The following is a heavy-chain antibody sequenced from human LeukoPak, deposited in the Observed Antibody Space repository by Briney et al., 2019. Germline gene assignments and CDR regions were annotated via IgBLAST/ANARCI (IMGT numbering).Heavy chain of an antibody. CDR1: GYTFTDYS. Sequence: ASVNVSCTASGYTFTDYSMNWVRQAPGQGLEWMGWINTNTGNPTYAQGFTGGYVFSLDTSASTAYLQISSLKAEDTAVYYCARIRGIVAAGTKGYYYHDMDVWGQGTTVTVSS. CDR2: INTNTGNP. J-gene: IGHJ6*02. V-gene: IGHV7-4-1*02. CDR3: ARIRGIVAAGTKGYYYHDMDV. D-gene: IGHD6-13*01.